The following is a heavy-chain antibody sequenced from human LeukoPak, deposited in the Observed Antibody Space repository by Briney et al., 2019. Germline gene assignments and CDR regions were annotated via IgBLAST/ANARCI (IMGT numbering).Heavy chain of an antibody. V-gene: IGHV1-46*01. CDR3: ARGSSGYDYYYYYMDV. CDR1: GYTFTGYY. J-gene: IGHJ6*03. CDR2: INPSGGST. D-gene: IGHD3-22*01. Sequence: GASVKVPCKASGYTFTGYYMHWVRQAPGQGLEWMGIINPSGGSTSYAQKFQGRVTMTRDMSTSTVYMELSSLRSEDTAVYYCARGSSGYDYYYYYMDVWGKGTTVTVSS.